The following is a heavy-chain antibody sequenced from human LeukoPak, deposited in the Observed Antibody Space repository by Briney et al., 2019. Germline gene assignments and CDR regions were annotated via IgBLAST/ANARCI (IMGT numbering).Heavy chain of an antibody. CDR2: ITWDGGLT. V-gene: IGHV3-43D*03. D-gene: IGHD6-19*01. CDR1: GFTFHNYA. CDR3: VKTVGRAVAGSFDY. Sequence: GGSLRLSCEASGFTFHNYAMHWVRQSPGKGLEWVSLITWDGGLTYYADFVQGRFTISRDNSHNSLYLQMDNLRTEDTALYYCVKTVGRAVAGSFDYWGQGTLVTVSS. J-gene: IGHJ4*02.